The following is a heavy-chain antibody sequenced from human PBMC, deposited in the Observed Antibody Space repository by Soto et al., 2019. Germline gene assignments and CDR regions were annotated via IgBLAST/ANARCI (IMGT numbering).Heavy chain of an antibody. D-gene: IGHD6-13*01. J-gene: IGHJ5*02. Sequence: GASVKVSCKASGYTFTSYYMHWVRQAPGQGLEWMGIINPSGGSTSYAQKFQGRVTMTRDTSTSTVYMELSSLRSEDTAVYYCARAIEQLVGLPNWFDPWGQGTLVTVSS. CDR2: INPSGGST. CDR3: ARAIEQLVGLPNWFDP. V-gene: IGHV1-46*03. CDR1: GYTFTSYY.